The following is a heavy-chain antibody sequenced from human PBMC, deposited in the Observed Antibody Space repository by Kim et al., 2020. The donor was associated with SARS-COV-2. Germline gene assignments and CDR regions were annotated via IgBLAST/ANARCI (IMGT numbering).Heavy chain of an antibody. Sequence: DYAAPVKGRFTISRDDSKNTLYLQMNSLKTEDTAVYYCTTFIAAAGHGDYWGQGTLVTVSS. V-gene: IGHV3-15*01. CDR3: TTFIAAAGHGDY. D-gene: IGHD6-13*01. J-gene: IGHJ4*02.